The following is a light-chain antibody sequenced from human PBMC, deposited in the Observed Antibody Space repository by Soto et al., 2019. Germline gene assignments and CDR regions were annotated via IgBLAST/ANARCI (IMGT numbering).Light chain of an antibody. Sequence: EIVLTQSPGTLSLSPGERVTLSCRASQSINNNYLAWYQHKPGQAPRLIVYGASARATGIPDRFSGSGSGTDFTLTISRLDPEDFAVYYCQQYSSLYTFGQGTKLEIK. CDR2: GAS. CDR1: QSINNNY. V-gene: IGKV3-20*01. CDR3: QQYSSLYT. J-gene: IGKJ2*01.